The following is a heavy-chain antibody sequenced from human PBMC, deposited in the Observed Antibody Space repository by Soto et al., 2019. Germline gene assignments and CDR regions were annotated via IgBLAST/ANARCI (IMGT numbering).Heavy chain of an antibody. V-gene: IGHV4-59*01. D-gene: IGHD2-15*01. CDR2: IYYSGST. CDR1: GGSISSYY. J-gene: IGHJ4*02. Sequence: PSETLSLTCTVSGGSISSYYWSWIRQPPGKGLEWIVYIYYSGSTNYNPSLKSRVTISVDTSKNQFSLKLSSVTAADTAGYYCSRDRLLDYWGQGTLVTVSS. CDR3: SRDRLLDY.